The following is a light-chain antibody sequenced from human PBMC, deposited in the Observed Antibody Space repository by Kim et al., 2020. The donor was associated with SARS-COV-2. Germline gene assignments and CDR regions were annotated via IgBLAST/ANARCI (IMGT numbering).Light chain of an antibody. Sequence: EVVMTQSPATLSVSPGESATLSCRASQSVSSNLAWYQQKPGQAPRLLIFGASTRATGIPARFSGSGSGTEFTLTISSLQSEDFAVYYCQQYNNWPPVTFGQGTRLEIK. CDR2: GAS. V-gene: IGKV3-15*01. J-gene: IGKJ5*01. CDR3: QQYNNWPPVT. CDR1: QSVSSN.